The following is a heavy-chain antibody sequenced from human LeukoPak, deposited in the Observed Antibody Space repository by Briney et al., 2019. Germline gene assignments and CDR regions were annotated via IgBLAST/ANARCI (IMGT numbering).Heavy chain of an antibody. CDR1: GYTFASYG. CDR2: ISAYNGNT. D-gene: IGHD3-22*01. V-gene: IGHV1-18*01. Sequence: ASVKVSCKASGYTFASYGISWVRQAPGQGLEWMGWISAYNGNTNYAQKLQGRVTMTTDTSTSTAYMELRSLRSDDTAVYYCARAVSRITMIPAGYWGQGTLVTVSS. J-gene: IGHJ4*02. CDR3: ARAVSRITMIPAGY.